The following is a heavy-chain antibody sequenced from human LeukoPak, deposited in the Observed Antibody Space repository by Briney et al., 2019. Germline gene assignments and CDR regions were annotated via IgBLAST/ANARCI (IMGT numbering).Heavy chain of an antibody. V-gene: IGHV4-59*01. Sequence: SETLSLTCTVSAGSISSYYWSWIRQPPGKGLQWIGYIYYSGSTNYNPSLKSRVTISVDTSKNQFSLKLSSVTAADTAVYYCARDVYIAGNDAFDIWGQGTMVTVSS. J-gene: IGHJ3*02. CDR1: AGSISSYY. D-gene: IGHD6-13*01. CDR3: ARDVYIAGNDAFDI. CDR2: IYYSGST.